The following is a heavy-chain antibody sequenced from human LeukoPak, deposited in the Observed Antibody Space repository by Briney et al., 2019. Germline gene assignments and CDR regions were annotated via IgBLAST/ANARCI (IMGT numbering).Heavy chain of an antibody. CDR3: ASCQNYDILTGSIWHYFDY. J-gene: IGHJ4*02. Sequence: PSETLSLTCTVSGGSISSGGYYWSWIRQHPGKGLEWIGYIYYSGSTYYNPSLKSRVTTSVDTSKNQFSLKLSSVTAADTAVYYCASCQNYDILTGSIWHYFDYWGQGTLVTVSS. V-gene: IGHV4-31*03. CDR2: IYYSGST. CDR1: GGSISSGGYY. D-gene: IGHD3-9*01.